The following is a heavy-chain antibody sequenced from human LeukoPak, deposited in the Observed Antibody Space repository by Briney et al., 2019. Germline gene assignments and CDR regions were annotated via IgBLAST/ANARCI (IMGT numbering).Heavy chain of an antibody. J-gene: IGHJ6*03. CDR2: ISYAGNIK. CDR3: ARDPQFPDNYYYYMDV. CDR1: GFTFRSYA. Sequence: GGSLRLSCAASGFTFRSYAMHWVRQAPGKGLEWVALISYAGNIKYYADSVKGRFIISRDNSKNTLYLQMNSLRAEDTAVYYCARDPQFPDNYYYYMDVWGKGTTVTVSS. D-gene: IGHD1-14*01. V-gene: IGHV3-30*04.